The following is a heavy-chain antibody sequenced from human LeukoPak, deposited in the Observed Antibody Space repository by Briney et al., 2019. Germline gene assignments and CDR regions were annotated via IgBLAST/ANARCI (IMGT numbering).Heavy chain of an antibody. CDR2: IRYDGSNK. CDR3: AKERGQYCSSTSCSYFDY. J-gene: IGHJ4*02. Sequence: GGSLRLSCAAPGFGFSSYGMHWVRQAPGKGLEWVAFIRYDGSNKYYADSVKGRFTISRDNSKNTLYLQMNSLRAEDTAVYYCAKERGQYCSSTSCSYFDYWGQGTLVTVSS. CDR1: GFGFSSYG. V-gene: IGHV3-30*02. D-gene: IGHD2-2*01.